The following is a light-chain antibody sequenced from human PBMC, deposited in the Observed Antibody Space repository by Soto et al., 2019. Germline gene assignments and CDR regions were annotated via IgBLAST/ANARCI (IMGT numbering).Light chain of an antibody. V-gene: IGKV3-20*01. CDR2: GAS. Sequence: EIVLTQSPGTLSLSPGERATLSRRASQTITNNYLAWYQQKPGQAPRLVMSGASSRATGIPDRFSGGGSETDFTLTISRLEPEDFAVYYCQQYDSSYTFGQGTKLEIK. J-gene: IGKJ2*01. CDR1: QTITNNY. CDR3: QQYDSSYT.